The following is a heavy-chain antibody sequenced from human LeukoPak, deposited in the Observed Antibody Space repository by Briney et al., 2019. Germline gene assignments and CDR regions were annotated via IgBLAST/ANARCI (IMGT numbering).Heavy chain of an antibody. Sequence: SETLSLTCTVSGGSISSYYWSWIRQPPGKGLEWIGYIYYSGSTNYNPSLKSRVTISVDTSKNQFSLKLSSVTAADTAVYYCARARFDYGDYEYDYWGQGTLVTVSS. V-gene: IGHV4-59*01. CDR2: IYYSGST. D-gene: IGHD4-17*01. CDR1: GGSISSYY. CDR3: ARARFDYGDYEYDY. J-gene: IGHJ4*02.